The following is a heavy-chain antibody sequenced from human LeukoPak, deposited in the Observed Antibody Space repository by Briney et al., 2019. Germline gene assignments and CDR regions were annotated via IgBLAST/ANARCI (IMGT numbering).Heavy chain of an antibody. D-gene: IGHD3-3*01. CDR1: GGSFSGYY. Sequence: SETLSLTCAVYGGSFSGYYWSWIRQPPGKGLEWIGEINHSGSTNYNPSLKSRVTISVDTSKNQFSLKLSSVTAADTAVYYCARDSPYDFWSGYSYNWFDPWGQGTLVTVSS. V-gene: IGHV4-34*01. J-gene: IGHJ5*02. CDR2: INHSGST. CDR3: ARDSPYDFWSGYSYNWFDP.